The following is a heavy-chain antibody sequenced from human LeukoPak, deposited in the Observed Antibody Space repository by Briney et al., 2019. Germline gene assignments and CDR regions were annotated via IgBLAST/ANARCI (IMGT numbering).Heavy chain of an antibody. D-gene: IGHD3-10*01. CDR2: IYSSGST. J-gene: IGHJ6*03. CDR1: GASINSYY. Sequence: SETLSLTCTVSGASINSYYWSWIRQPPGKGLEWIGYIYSSGSTNYNPSLKSRVTISVDTSKNQFSLKLSSVTAADTAVYYCARPRGVRGVIIPSSYYMDVWGKGTTVTISS. V-gene: IGHV4-59*12. CDR3: ARPRGVRGVIIPSSYYMDV.